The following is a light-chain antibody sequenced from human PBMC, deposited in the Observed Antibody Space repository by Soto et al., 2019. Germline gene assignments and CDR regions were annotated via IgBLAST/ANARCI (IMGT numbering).Light chain of an antibody. Sequence: SYELTQPPSVSVAPGQTASITCGGNNIGSKSVHWYQQKPGQAPVLVVYDDSDRPSGIPERFSGSNSGNTATLTISRVEAGDEADYYCQVWDSSTDLLYVFGTGTKLTVL. CDR2: DDS. J-gene: IGLJ1*01. V-gene: IGLV3-21*02. CDR1: NIGSKS. CDR3: QVWDSSTDLLYV.